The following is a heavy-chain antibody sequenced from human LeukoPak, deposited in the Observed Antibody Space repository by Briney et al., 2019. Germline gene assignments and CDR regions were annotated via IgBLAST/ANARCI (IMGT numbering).Heavy chain of an antibody. CDR1: GFTFSSYA. D-gene: IGHD3-22*01. CDR3: AKDRTSASSGSPGGYYYMDV. V-gene: IGHV3-23*01. Sequence: PGGSLRLSCAASGFTFSSYAMSWVRQAPGKGLEWVSAISGSGGSTYYADSVKGRFTISRDNSKNTLYLQMNSLRAEATAVYYCAKDRTSASSGSPGGYYYMDVWGKGTTVTVSS. J-gene: IGHJ6*03. CDR2: ISGSGGST.